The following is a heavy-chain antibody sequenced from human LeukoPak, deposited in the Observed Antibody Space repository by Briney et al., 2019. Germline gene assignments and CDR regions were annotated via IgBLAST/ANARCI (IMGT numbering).Heavy chain of an antibody. CDR2: IYTSGST. CDR1: GGSISSHY. V-gene: IGHV4-4*07. CDR3: ARGPPGVIITSPWFDP. J-gene: IGHJ5*02. D-gene: IGHD3-10*01. Sequence: SETLSLTCTVSGGSISSHYWSYIRQPAGKGLEWIGRIYTSGSTNYNPSLKSRVTMSVDTSKNQFSLKLSSVTAADTAMYYCARGPPGVIITSPWFDPWGQGTLVTVSS.